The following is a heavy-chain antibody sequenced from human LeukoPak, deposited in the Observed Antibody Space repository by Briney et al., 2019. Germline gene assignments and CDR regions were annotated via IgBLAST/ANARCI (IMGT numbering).Heavy chain of an antibody. CDR3: ARVMDQLPPRYYGMDV. J-gene: IGHJ6*02. V-gene: IGHV3-64*01. Sequence: GGSLRLSCAASVHTFCLYATLWVRQAPGKGLEYVSAMSSNWGSTYYANSVKGRFTISRDNSKNTLYLQMSSLKAEDMAVYYCARVMDQLPPRYYGMDVWGQGTTVTVSS. CDR1: VHTFCLYA. D-gene: IGHD2-2*01. CDR2: MSSNWGST.